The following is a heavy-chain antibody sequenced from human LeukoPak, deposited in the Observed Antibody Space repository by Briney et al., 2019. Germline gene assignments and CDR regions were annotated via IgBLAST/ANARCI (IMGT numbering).Heavy chain of an antibody. D-gene: IGHD2-2*01. CDR3: ARTSWLDS. CDR2: INSNSGGT. CDR1: GYTFTGYY. J-gene: IGHJ4*02. V-gene: IGHV1-2*02. Sequence: ASVKVSCKASGYTFTGYYIHWVRQAPGQGLEWMGWINSNSGGTTYAQKFQGRVTMARDTSISTAYMELTSLTSDDTAVYYCARTSWLDSWGQGTLVTVSS.